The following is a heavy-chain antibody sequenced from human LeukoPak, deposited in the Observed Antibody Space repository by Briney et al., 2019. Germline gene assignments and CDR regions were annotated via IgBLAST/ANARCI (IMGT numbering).Heavy chain of an antibody. CDR3: ARLGGYCSGGSCYSFGYFQH. D-gene: IGHD2-15*01. V-gene: IGHV5-51*01. CDR1: GYDFTSYW. J-gene: IGHJ1*01. Sequence: PGESLKISCKGSGYDFTSYWIVWVRQMPGKGLEWMGIIYPGDSDTRYSPSFQGQVTISADKSITTAYPQWSSLKASDTAMYYCARLGGYCSGGSCYSFGYFQHWGQGTLVTVSS. CDR2: IYPGDSDT.